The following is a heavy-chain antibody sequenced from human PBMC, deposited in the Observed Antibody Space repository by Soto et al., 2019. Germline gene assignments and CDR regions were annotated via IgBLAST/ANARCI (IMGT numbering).Heavy chain of an antibody. CDR2: ITGTGGST. CDR1: AFTFSTYA. Sequence: EVQLLESGGGLVHPGESLRLSCTASAFTFSTYAMGWVRQAPGKGLEWVSAITGTGGSTNYADSVKGRFTISRDNSRNTLYLQMDSLTAADTAVYYCAKGSYSSGWNWYFDLWGRGTLVTVSS. J-gene: IGHJ2*01. CDR3: AKGSYSSGWNWYFDL. V-gene: IGHV3-23*01. D-gene: IGHD6-19*01.